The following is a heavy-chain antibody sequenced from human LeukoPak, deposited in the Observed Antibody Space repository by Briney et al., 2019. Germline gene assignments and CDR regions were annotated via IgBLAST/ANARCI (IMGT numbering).Heavy chain of an antibody. D-gene: IGHD3-10*01. V-gene: IGHV3-23*01. Sequence: GGSLRLSWAASGFTFSSYAMSGVRQAPGKGLEWVSAISGSGGSTYYADSVKGRFTISRDNSKNTLYLQMNSLRAEDTAVYYCAKDWLGEWELFDYWGQGALVTVSS. J-gene: IGHJ4*02. CDR1: GFTFSSYA. CDR3: AKDWLGEWELFDY. CDR2: ISGSGGST.